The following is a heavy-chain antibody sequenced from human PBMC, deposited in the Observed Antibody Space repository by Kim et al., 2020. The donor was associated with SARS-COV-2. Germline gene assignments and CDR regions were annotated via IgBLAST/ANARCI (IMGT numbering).Heavy chain of an antibody. J-gene: IGHJ4*02. V-gene: IGHV4-31*02. CDR3: ARALKVSAANFDY. Sequence: YNPSLKSRVTISVDTSKNQFSLKLSSVTAADTAVYYCARALKVSAANFDYWGQGTLVTVSS. D-gene: IGHD2-2*01.